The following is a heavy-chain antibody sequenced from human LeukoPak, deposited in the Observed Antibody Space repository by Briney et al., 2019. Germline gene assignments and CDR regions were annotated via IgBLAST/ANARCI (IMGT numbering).Heavy chain of an antibody. CDR2: IYYSGST. J-gene: IGHJ4*02. V-gene: IGHV4-30-4*01. CDR1: GGSISSGDYY. D-gene: IGHD4-17*01. CDR3: ARVGMTTVTSFDY. Sequence: SETLSLTCTVSGGSISSGDYYWSWIRQPPGKGQEWIGYIYYSGSTYYNPSLKSRVTISVDTSKNQFSLKLSSVTAADTAVYYCARVGMTTVTSFDYWGQGTLVTVSS.